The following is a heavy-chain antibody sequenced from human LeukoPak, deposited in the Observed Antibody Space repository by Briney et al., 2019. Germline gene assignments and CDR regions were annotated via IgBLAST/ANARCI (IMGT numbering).Heavy chain of an antibody. J-gene: IGHJ5*02. V-gene: IGHV5-51*01. D-gene: IGHD3-3*01. CDR3: ARPPTIFGIP. CDR2: IYPGDSDT. CDR1: GYSFTSYW. Sequence: GESLKISCKGSGYSFTSYWIGLVRQMAGKGLEWMGIIYPGDSDTRYSPSFQGQVTISADKSISTAYLQWSSLEPSDTAMYYCARPPTIFGIPWGQGTLVTVSS.